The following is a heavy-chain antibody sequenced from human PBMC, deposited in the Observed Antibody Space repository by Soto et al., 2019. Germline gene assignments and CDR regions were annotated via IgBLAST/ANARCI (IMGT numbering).Heavy chain of an antibody. CDR3: ARDRPITMVRGVITYYYYGMDV. J-gene: IGHJ6*02. D-gene: IGHD3-10*01. CDR2: IIPIFGTA. Sequence: QVQLVQSGAEVKKPGSSVKVSCKASGGTFSSYAISWVRQAPGQGLEWMGGIIPIFGTANYAQKFQGRVTITADESRSTAYMELSSLRSEDTAVYYCARDRPITMVRGVITYYYYGMDVWGQGTTVTVSS. CDR1: GGTFSSYA. V-gene: IGHV1-69*01.